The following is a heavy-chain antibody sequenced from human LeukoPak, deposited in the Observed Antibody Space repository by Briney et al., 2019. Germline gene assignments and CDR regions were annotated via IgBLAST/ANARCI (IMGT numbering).Heavy chain of an antibody. Sequence: GSSVKLSCKASGYTFTAYYIHWVRQAPGQGLEWMGWISAYNGNTNYAQKLQGRVTMTTDTSTSTAYMELRSLRSDDTAVYYCATPYGDYVHDAFDIWGQGTMVTVSS. V-gene: IGHV1-18*01. CDR2: ISAYNGNT. J-gene: IGHJ3*02. D-gene: IGHD4-17*01. CDR1: GYTFTAYY. CDR3: ATPYGDYVHDAFDI.